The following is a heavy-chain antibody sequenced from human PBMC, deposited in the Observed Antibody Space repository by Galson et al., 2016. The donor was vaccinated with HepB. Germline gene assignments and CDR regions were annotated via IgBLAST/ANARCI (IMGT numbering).Heavy chain of an antibody. V-gene: IGHV2-70*11. CDR2: IDWDDDK. J-gene: IGHJ6*02. Sequence: PALVKPTQTLTLTCTFSGFSLSTSGMCVSWVRQPPGKALEWLARIDWDDDKYYSTSLKTRLPISKDTSKNQVVLTMTNMDPVDTATYYCARIAVSDTGYYSGMDVWGQGTTVTVSS. CDR3: ARIAVSDTGYYSGMDV. CDR1: GFSLSTSGMC. D-gene: IGHD6-19*01.